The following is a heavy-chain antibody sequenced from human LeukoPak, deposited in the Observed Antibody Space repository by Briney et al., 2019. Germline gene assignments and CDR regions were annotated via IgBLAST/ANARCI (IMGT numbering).Heavy chain of an antibody. Sequence: GGSLRLSCAASGFTFSSYAMHWVRQAPGKGLEWVAVISYDGSNKYYADSVKGRFTISRDNSKNTLYLQMNSLRAEDTAVYYCAREWEPSLFDYWGQGTLVTVSS. J-gene: IGHJ4*02. V-gene: IGHV3-30*04. CDR2: ISYDGSNK. CDR3: AREWEPSLFDY. D-gene: IGHD1-26*01. CDR1: GFTFSSYA.